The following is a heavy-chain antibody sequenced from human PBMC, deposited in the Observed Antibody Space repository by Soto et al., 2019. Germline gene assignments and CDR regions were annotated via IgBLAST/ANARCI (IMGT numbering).Heavy chain of an antibody. J-gene: IGHJ5*02. D-gene: IGHD6-19*01. Sequence: SETLSLTCTVSGGSISSYYWSWIRQPPGKGLEWIGYIYYSGSTNYNPSLKSRVTISVDTSKNQFSLKLSSVTAADTAVYYCARGDSSGLNWFDPWGQGTLVTVPS. CDR1: GGSISSYY. V-gene: IGHV4-59*01. CDR3: ARGDSSGLNWFDP. CDR2: IYYSGST.